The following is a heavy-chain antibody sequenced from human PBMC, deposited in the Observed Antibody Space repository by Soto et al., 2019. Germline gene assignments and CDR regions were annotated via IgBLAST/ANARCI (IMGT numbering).Heavy chain of an antibody. CDR1: GFTFSNYG. J-gene: IGHJ4*02. D-gene: IGHD5-12*01. Sequence: GGSLRLSCAASGFTFSNYGMHWVHQAPGKGLEWVAVISSDGINKYYGDSVRGRFTIARDNSKNTLYLQMNSLRAEDTAVYYCARDNEGFGQDIVHWGQGTLVTVSS. CDR2: ISSDGINK. V-gene: IGHV3-30-3*01. CDR3: ARDNEGFGQDIVH.